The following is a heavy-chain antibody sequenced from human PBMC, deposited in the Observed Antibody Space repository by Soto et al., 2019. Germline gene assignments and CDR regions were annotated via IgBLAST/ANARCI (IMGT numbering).Heavy chain of an antibody. J-gene: IGHJ5*02. D-gene: IGHD1-26*01. CDR3: AKDQGGSYLLYWFDP. Sequence: GSLRLSCAASGXTFSSYGMHWVRQAPGKGLEWVAVISYDGSNKYYADSVKGRFTISRDNSKNTLYLQMNSLRAEDTAVYYCAKDQGGSYLLYWFDPWGQGTLGTVS. CDR2: ISYDGSNK. CDR1: GXTFSSYG. V-gene: IGHV3-30*18.